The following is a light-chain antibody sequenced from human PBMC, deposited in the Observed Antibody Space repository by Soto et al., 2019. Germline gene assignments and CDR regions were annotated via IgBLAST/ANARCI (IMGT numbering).Light chain of an antibody. Sequence: DIQMTQSPSTLSAFVGDRVTITCRASQSISTWLAWYQQKPGKAPKVLIYKASTLESGVPSRFSGSGSGTEFTLTISSLQPDDFATYYCQQYESYSSTFGQGTKVEIK. CDR1: QSISTW. CDR3: QQYESYSST. V-gene: IGKV1-5*03. CDR2: KAS. J-gene: IGKJ1*01.